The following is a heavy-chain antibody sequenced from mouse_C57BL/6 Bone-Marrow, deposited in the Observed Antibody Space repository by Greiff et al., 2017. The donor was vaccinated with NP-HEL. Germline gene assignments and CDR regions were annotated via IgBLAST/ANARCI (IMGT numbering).Heavy chain of an antibody. CDR3: ARDDYDGTFAY. J-gene: IGHJ3*01. Sequence: EVKLQQSGPELVKPGASVKISCKASGYTFTDYYMNWVKQSHGKSLEWIGDINPNNGGTSYNQKFKGKATLTVDKSSSTAYMELRSLTSEDSAVYYCARDDYDGTFAYWGQGTLVTVSA. CDR2: INPNNGGT. V-gene: IGHV1-26*01. D-gene: IGHD2-4*01. CDR1: GYTFTDYY.